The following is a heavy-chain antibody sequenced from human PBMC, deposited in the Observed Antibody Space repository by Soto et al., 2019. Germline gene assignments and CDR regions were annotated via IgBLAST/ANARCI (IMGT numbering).Heavy chain of an antibody. Sequence: GGSLRLSCAASGFTFSDYYMNWIRQAPGKGLEWVSYISDSGSSIFYADSVRGRFTISRDSARKSLYLLMSSLRVEDTAVYYCARDTAFINSGFFDAWGQGTPVTVSS. J-gene: IGHJ5*02. D-gene: IGHD3-22*01. CDR2: ISDSGSSI. V-gene: IGHV3-11*01. CDR3: ARDTAFINSGFFDA. CDR1: GFTFSDYY.